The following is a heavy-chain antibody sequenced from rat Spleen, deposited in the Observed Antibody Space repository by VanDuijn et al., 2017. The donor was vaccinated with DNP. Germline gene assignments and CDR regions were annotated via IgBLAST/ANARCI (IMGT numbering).Heavy chain of an antibody. CDR1: GFTFRSFP. Sequence: VQVIESGGGFVQPGGSMKLSCEASGFTFRSFPMAWVRQPPGKGLEWMGVIWGDGSTAYNSALKSRLSISRDTSKSQVFLKMSSLKTEDTATYYCARSHYSSYNYYVMDAWGQGASVTVSS. V-gene: IGHV2-32*01. D-gene: IGHD1-2*01. CDR2: IWGDGST. CDR3: ARSHYSSYNYYVMDA. J-gene: IGHJ4*01.